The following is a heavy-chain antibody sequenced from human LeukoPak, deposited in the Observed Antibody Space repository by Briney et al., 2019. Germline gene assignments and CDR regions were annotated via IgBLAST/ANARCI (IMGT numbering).Heavy chain of an antibody. CDR3: ARDPHDYIGP. J-gene: IGHJ5*02. CDR2: ISSSSSYI. Sequence: GGSLRLSCAASGFTFSSYSMNWVRQAPGKGLEWVSSISSSSSYIYCADSVKGRFTISRDNAKNSLYLQMNSLRAEDTAVYYCARDPHDYIGPWGQGTLVTVSS. D-gene: IGHD4-11*01. V-gene: IGHV3-21*01. CDR1: GFTFSSYS.